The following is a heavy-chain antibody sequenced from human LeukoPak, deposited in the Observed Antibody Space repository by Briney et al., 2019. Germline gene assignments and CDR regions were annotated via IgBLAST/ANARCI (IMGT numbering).Heavy chain of an antibody. CDR2: VFDSGGT. CDR1: GGSISNYW. CDR3: ARGYSSSWNYFDY. D-gene: IGHD6-13*01. V-gene: IGHV4-59*01. Sequence: SETLSLTCTVSGGSISNYWWSWMRQPPGKGLEWIGYVFDSGGTNYNPSLKSRVTISVDTSKKQFSLKLSSVTAADTAVYYCARGYSSSWNYFDYWGQGILVTVSS. J-gene: IGHJ4*02.